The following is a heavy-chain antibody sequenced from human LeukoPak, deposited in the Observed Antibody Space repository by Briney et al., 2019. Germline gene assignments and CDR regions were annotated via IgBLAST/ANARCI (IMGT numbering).Heavy chain of an antibody. CDR2: ISSTGGTT. CDR1: GFTFSSYA. CDR3: AKDNVAAAGRYFDY. D-gene: IGHD6-13*01. J-gene: IGHJ4*02. V-gene: IGHV3-23*01. Sequence: PTGGSLRLSCAASGFTFSSYAMSWVRQAPGKGLEWVSLISSTGGTTYYADSVKGRFTISRDNSKNTLYLQMHSLRAEDTAVYYCAKDNVAAAGRYFDYWGQGTLVTVSS.